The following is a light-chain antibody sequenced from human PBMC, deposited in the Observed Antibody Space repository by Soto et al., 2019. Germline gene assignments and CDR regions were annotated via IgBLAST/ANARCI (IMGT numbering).Light chain of an antibody. CDR3: SSYTSSSTPVV. Sequence: QSVLTQPASVSGSPGQSITISCTGTSSDVGGYHYVSWYQQHPGKAPKLMIYDVSNRPSGVSNRFSGSKSGNTASLTISGLQAEDEADYYCSSYTSSSTPVVFGGGTQLTVL. CDR1: SSDVGGYHY. V-gene: IGLV2-14*01. CDR2: DVS. J-gene: IGLJ2*01.